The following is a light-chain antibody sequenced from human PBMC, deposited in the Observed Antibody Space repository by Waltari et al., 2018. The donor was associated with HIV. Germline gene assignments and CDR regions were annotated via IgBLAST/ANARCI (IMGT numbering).Light chain of an antibody. V-gene: IGLV2-14*01. CDR1: SSDVGVYNY. CDR3: SSYTTRNTRV. CDR2: EVS. J-gene: IGLJ3*02. Sequence: QSALTQPASVSGSPGQSITLSCTGTSSDVGVYNYVSWYQQHPGKAPKPMIYEVSNRPSGVSNRFSGSKSGNTASLTISGLQAEDEADYYCSSYTTRNTRVFGGGTTLTVL.